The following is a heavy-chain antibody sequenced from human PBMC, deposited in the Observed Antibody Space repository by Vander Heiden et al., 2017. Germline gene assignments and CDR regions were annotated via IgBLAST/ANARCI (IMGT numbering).Heavy chain of an antibody. CDR1: GFSLSRYA. CDR3: ARWNIMYYHENSPVGPFDY. V-gene: IGHV3-23*01. J-gene: IGHJ4*02. Sequence: EVQLLESGGGLVQPAGSLRLSCVASGFSLSRYAMGWVRQAPGKGLEWVSGISGRGVTSYYADSVKGRFTVSRDNFKDTLYLQMDSLRAEDTAVYYCARWNIMYYHENSPVGPFDYWGQGTLVTVSS. CDR2: ISGRGVTS. D-gene: IGHD3-22*01.